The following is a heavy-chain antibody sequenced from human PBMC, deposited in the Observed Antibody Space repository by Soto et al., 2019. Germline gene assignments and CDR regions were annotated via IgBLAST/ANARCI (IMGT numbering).Heavy chain of an antibody. Sequence: QVQLQESGPGLVKPSGTLSLTCAVSGGSIRSSNWRSWVRQPPGKGLGWIGEIYHSGSTNYNQSLKRRVAISVDKSKNQFSLKLSSVTAADTAVYYCARVSGSYYYGMDVWGQGTTVTVSS. CDR1: GGSIRSSNW. CDR3: ARVSGSYYYGMDV. V-gene: IGHV4-4*02. D-gene: IGHD1-26*01. J-gene: IGHJ6*02. CDR2: IYHSGST.